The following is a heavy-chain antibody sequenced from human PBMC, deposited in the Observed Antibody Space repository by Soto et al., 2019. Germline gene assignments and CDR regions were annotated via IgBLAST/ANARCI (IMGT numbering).Heavy chain of an antibody. CDR2: ISSSGSTI. V-gene: IGHV3-11*01. J-gene: IGHJ6*02. CDR3: ARDIAVAGIYYYYGMDV. CDR1: GFTFSDYY. D-gene: IGHD6-19*01. Sequence: GESLKISCAASGFTFSDYYMSWIRQAPGKGLEWVSYISSSGSTIYYADSVKGRFTISRDNAKNSLYLQMNSLRAEDTAVYYCARDIAVAGIYYYYGMDVWGQGTTVTVSS.